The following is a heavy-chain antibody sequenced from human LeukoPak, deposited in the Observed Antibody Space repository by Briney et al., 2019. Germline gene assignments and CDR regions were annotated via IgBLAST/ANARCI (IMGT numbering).Heavy chain of an antibody. CDR2: ISYDGSNK. D-gene: IGHD3-10*01. CDR1: GFTFSSYG. CDR3: AKDREFGDTYLDY. Sequence: PGGSLRLSCAASGFTFSSYGMHWVRQAPGKGLEWVAVISYDGSNKYYADSVKGRFTISRDNSKNTLYLQMNSLRAEDTAVCYCAKDREFGDTYLDYWGQGTLVTVSS. J-gene: IGHJ4*02. V-gene: IGHV3-30*18.